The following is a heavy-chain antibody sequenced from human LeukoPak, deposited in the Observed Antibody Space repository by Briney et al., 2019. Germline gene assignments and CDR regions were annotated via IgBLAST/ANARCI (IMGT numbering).Heavy chain of an antibody. J-gene: IGHJ3*02. D-gene: IGHD3-10*01. CDR1: GGSISSGSYY. V-gene: IGHV4-61*02. CDR3: ARGGHYGDALDI. CDR2: IYTSGST. Sequence: SETLSLTCTVSGGSISSGSYYWSWIRQPAGKGLEWIGRIYTSGSTNYNPSLKSRVTISVDTSKNQFSLKLCSVTAADTAVYYCARGGHYGDALDIWGQGTMVTVSS.